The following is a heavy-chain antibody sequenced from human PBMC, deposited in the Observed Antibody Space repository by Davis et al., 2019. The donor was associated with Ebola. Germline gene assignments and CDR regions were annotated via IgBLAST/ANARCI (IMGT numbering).Heavy chain of an antibody. D-gene: IGHD4-11*01. CDR3: ARSTVTTIHGY. CDR1: GYTFTSYG. Sequence: ASVKVSCKASGYTFTSYGISWVRQAPGQGPEWMGWISAYNYNTNYAQKFQGRVTMTTDTSTSTAYMELRSLRSDDTAVYYCARSTVTTIHGYWGQGTQVTVSS. V-gene: IGHV1-18*01. J-gene: IGHJ4*02. CDR2: ISAYNYNT.